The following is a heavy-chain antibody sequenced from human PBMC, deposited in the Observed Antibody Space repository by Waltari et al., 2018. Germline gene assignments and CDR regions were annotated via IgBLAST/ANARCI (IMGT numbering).Heavy chain of an antibody. CDR1: FTFSSYG. V-gene: IGHV3-30*18. Sequence: FTFSSYGMHWVRQAPGKGLEWVAVISYDGSNKYYADSVKGRFTISRDNSKNTLYLQMNSLRAEDTAVYYCAKDQQLATYNWFDPWGQGTLVTVSS. CDR2: ISYDGSNK. CDR3: AKDQQLATYNWFDP. D-gene: IGHD6-6*01. J-gene: IGHJ5*02.